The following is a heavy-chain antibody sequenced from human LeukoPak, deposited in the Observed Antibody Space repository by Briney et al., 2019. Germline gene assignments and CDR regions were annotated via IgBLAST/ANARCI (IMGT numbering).Heavy chain of an antibody. J-gene: IGHJ4*02. CDR3: ARDIPSGFYPPDY. CDR2: IETDGDEK. CDR1: GFTFSSYW. V-gene: IGHV3-7*01. D-gene: IGHD5-12*01. Sequence: GGPLRLSCVASGFTFSSYWMSWVRQAPGMGLEWVANIETDGDEKNYVDSVKGRFTISRDNAMNSLYLQMISLRVEDTAVYYCARDIPSGFYPPDYWGRGTLVTVSS.